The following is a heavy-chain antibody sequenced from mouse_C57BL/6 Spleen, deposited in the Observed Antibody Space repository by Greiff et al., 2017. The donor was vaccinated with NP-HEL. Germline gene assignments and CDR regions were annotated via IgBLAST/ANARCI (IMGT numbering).Heavy chain of an antibody. Sequence: QVQLQQSGPELVKPGASVKISCKASGYAFSSSWMNWVKQRPGKGLEWIGRIYPGDGDTNYNGKFKGKATLTADKSSSTAYMQLSSLTSEDSAVYFCARGRGNQLFAYWGQGTLVTVSA. CDR1: GYAFSSSW. J-gene: IGHJ3*01. CDR3: ARGRGNQLFAY. CDR2: IYPGDGDT. D-gene: IGHD2-1*01. V-gene: IGHV1-82*01.